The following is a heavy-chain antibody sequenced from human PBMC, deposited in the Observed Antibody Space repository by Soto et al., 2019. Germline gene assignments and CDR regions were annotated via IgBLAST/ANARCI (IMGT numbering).Heavy chain of an antibody. CDR1: GFIFSSFC. J-gene: IGHJ4*02. V-gene: IGHV3-33*01. Sequence: GGSLRLSCAASGFIFSSFCMHWVRQAPGKGLEWVAHIWYGGSDTYYADSVKGRFTISRDNSRNKLYLQMNSLRAEDTAVYYCVRDLLGSSGHCSYWGPGTRVTVSS. D-gene: IGHD5-12*01. CDR2: IWYGGSDT. CDR3: VRDLLGSSGHCSY.